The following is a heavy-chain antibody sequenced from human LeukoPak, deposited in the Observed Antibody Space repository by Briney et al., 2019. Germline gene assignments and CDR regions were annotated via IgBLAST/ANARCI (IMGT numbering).Heavy chain of an antibody. Sequence: ASVKDSCKASGYTFSSYGITWVRQAPGQGLEWMGWISVYNGDTNYEQKLQDRLTMTTETSTSTAYMELRSLRSDDTAVYYCASYSGSDSSGYAYWGQGTLVTVSS. CDR1: GYTFSSYG. V-gene: IGHV1-18*01. CDR2: ISVYNGDT. D-gene: IGHD3-22*01. CDR3: ASYSGSDSSGYAY. J-gene: IGHJ4*02.